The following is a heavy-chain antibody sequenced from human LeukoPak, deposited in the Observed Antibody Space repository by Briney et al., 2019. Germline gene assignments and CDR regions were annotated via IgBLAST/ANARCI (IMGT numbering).Heavy chain of an antibody. CDR3: ARVRVAAAGRGYYYMDV. V-gene: IGHV1-2*02. D-gene: IGHD6-13*01. CDR1: GYTFTGYY. CDR2: INPNSGGT. J-gene: IGHJ6*03. Sequence: ASVKVSCKASGYTFTGYYMHWVRQAPGQGLEWMGWINPNSGGTNYAQKFQGRVTMTRDTSISTAYMELSRLRSDDTAVYYCARVRVAAAGRGYYYMDVWGKGTTVTVSS.